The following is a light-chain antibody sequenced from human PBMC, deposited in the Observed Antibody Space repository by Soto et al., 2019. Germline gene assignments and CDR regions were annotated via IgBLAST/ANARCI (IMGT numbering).Light chain of an antibody. Sequence: EVVMTQSPATLSVSPGEGATLSCRASQGIGDTLAWYQHNPGQTPRLLIYDTSTRATGIPDRFSGSGSGTDFTLTISRLEPEDFAVYYCQQYGSSPPVFTFGPGTKVDIK. V-gene: IGKV3-20*01. J-gene: IGKJ3*01. CDR1: QGIGDT. CDR3: QQYGSSPPVFT. CDR2: DTS.